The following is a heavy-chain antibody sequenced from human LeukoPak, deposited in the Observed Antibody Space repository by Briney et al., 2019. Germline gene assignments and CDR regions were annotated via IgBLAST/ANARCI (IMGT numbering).Heavy chain of an antibody. V-gene: IGHV4-39*07. CDR3: TREDYGDASIDY. CDR1: GGSISSGGYY. J-gene: IGHJ4*02. D-gene: IGHD4-17*01. Sequence: PSETLSLTCTLSGGSISSGGYYWDWIRQPPGKGLEWIGSIYYSGSTYYNPSLKSRVTMAVDTSKNQFSLRLTSVTAADTAVYFCTREDYGDASIDYWGQGTLVTVSS. CDR2: IYYSGST.